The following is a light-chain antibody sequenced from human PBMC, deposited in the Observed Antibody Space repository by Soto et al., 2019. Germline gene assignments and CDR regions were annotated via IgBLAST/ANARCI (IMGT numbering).Light chain of an antibody. CDR2: KAS. Sequence: DIQMTQSPSTLSASVGDIVTITCRASQSIGSWLAWYQQKPGKAPKLLIYKASSLESGVPSRFSGSGSGTEFTLTISSLQPDDFATYYCQQYNGYSNTFGQGTKLEIK. V-gene: IGKV1-5*03. CDR3: QQYNGYSNT. J-gene: IGKJ2*01. CDR1: QSIGSW.